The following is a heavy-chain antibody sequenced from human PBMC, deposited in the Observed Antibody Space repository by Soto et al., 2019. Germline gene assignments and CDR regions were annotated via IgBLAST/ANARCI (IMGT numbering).Heavy chain of an antibody. J-gene: IGHJ5*02. CDR2: IIPILGTA. CDR1: GGTFSSYA. Sequence: QVQLVQSGAEVKKPGSSVKVSCKASGGTFSSYAISWVRQAPGQGLEWMGGIIPILGTANYAQKFQGRVTITADKSTSTVYMELSSLRSEDTAVYYCARGGFRTKAVLGWFDPWGQGTLVTVSS. CDR3: ARGGFRTKAVLGWFDP. V-gene: IGHV1-69*06. D-gene: IGHD2-8*01.